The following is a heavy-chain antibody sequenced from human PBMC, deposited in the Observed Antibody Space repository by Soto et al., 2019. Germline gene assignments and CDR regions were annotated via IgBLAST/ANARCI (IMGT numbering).Heavy chain of an antibody. J-gene: IGHJ5*02. CDR2: INAGNGNT. CDR1: GYTFTSYA. V-gene: IGHV1-3*01. Sequence: ASVKVSCKASGYTFTSYAMHWVRQAPGQRLEWMGWINAGNGNTKYSQKFQGRVTITRDTSASTAYMELSSLRSEDTAVYYCARGARDSSVYYYRRWFDPWGQGPLVTVS. CDR3: ARGARDSSVYYYRRWFDP. D-gene: IGHD3-22*01.